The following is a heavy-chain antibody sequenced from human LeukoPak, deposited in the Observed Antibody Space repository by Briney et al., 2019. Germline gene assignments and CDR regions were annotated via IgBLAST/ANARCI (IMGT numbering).Heavy chain of an antibody. J-gene: IGHJ4*02. D-gene: IGHD6-19*01. CDR1: GFTFSSYA. CDR2: ISSSGDST. V-gene: IGHV3-23*01. Sequence: GGSLRLPCAASGFTFSSYAMSWVRQAPGKGLEWVSVISSSGDSTYYADSVKGRFTISRDNSKNTLSLQMSSLRVEDTAVYYCAKGSSSGWSGDYFDYWGQGTLVTVSS. CDR3: AKGSSSGWSGDYFDY.